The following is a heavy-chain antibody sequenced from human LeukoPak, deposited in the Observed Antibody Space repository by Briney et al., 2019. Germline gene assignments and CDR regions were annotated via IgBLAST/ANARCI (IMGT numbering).Heavy chain of an antibody. V-gene: IGHV3-7*01. Sequence: GGSLRLSCAASGFTFSSYWMSWVRQAPGKGLEWVANIKQDGSEKYYVDSVKGRFTISRDNAKNSLYLQMNSLRAEDTAVYYCARDVTSNYYDSSGYYRYWGQGTLVTVSS. CDR3: ARDVTSNYYDSSGYYRY. D-gene: IGHD3-22*01. CDR2: IKQDGSEK. CDR1: GFTFSSYW. J-gene: IGHJ4*02.